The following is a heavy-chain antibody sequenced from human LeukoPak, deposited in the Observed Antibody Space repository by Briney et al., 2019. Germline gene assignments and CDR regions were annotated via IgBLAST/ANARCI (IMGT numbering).Heavy chain of an antibody. Sequence: PGRSLRLSCAASGFTFSNYGMHWVRQAPGKGLEWVAVIWYDGSNKYYADSVKGRFTISRDNSKSTLYLQMNSLRAEDTAVYYCARAPVYGYYFDYWGQGTLVTVSS. CDR1: GFTFSNYG. CDR3: ARAPVYGYYFDY. J-gene: IGHJ4*02. D-gene: IGHD2/OR15-2a*01. CDR2: IWYDGSNK. V-gene: IGHV3-33*01.